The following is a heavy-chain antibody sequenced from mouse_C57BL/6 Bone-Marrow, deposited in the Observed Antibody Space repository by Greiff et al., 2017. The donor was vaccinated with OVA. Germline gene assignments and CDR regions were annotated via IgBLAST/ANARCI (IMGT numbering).Heavy chain of an antibody. CDR3: TTYRY. Sequence: VQLQQFGAELVRPGASVKLSCTASGFNIKDDYMHWVKERPEQGLEWIGWIDPENGDTEYASKFQGKATITSDTSSKTVYLQLSSLTSEDTAVYYCTTYRYWGQGTTLTVSS. J-gene: IGHJ2*01. V-gene: IGHV14-4*01. CDR2: IDPENGDT. CDR1: GFNIKDDY.